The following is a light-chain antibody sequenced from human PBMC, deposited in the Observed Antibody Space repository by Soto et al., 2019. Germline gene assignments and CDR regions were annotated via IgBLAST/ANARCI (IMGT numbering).Light chain of an antibody. V-gene: IGKV1-27*01. CDR2: AAS. CDR1: QGISNF. CDR3: QKYNSAPWT. J-gene: IGKJ1*01. Sequence: DIQMTQSPSSLSASVGDRVTITCRASQGISNFLAWYQQKPGKVPKLLIYAASTLQSGVPSRFSGSGSGTDFTLTITSLQPEDVATYSCQKYNSAPWTFGQGTKVEIK.